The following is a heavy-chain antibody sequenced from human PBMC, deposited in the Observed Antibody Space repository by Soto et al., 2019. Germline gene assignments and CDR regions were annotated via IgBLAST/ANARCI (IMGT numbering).Heavy chain of an antibody. D-gene: IGHD6-6*01. CDR2: ISAYNGNT. CDR1: GYTFTSYG. CDR3: ALNTASIAAQSAWGDYFDY. V-gene: IGHV1-18*01. Sequence: ASVKVSCKASGYTFTSYGISWVRQAPGQGLEWMGWISAYNGNTNYAQKVQGRVIMTTDTSTSTAYMELRSLRSDDTAVYYCALNTASIAAQSAWGDYFDYWGQGTLVTVSS. J-gene: IGHJ4*02.